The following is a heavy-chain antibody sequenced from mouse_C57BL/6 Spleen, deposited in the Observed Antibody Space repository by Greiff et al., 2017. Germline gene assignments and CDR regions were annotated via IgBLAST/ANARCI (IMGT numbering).Heavy chain of an antibody. CDR3: ARTGTGFAY. CDR1: GFSLTSYG. D-gene: IGHD4-1*01. V-gene: IGHV2-2*01. J-gene: IGHJ3*01. CDR2: IWRGGST. Sequence: QVQLQQSGPGLVQPSQSLSIICTVSGFSLTSYGVHWVRQSPGKGLEWLGVIWRGGSTDYNAAFISRLSISKDNSKSQVFFKMNSLQADDTAIYYCARTGTGFAYWGQGTLVTVSA.